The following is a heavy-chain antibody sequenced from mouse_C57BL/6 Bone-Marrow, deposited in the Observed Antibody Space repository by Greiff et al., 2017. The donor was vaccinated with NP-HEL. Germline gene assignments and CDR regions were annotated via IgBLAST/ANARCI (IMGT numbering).Heavy chain of an antibody. CDR3: ARRGSYYDGSSVDY. CDR1: GYAFSSSW. V-gene: IGHV1-82*01. J-gene: IGHJ2*01. D-gene: IGHD1-1*01. Sequence: VQLQQSGPELVKPGASVKISCKASGYAFSSSWMNWVKQRPGKGLEWIGRIYPGDGDTNYNGKFKGKATLTADKSSSTAYMQLSSLTSEDSAVYFCARRGSYYDGSSVDYWGQGTTLTVSS. CDR2: IYPGDGDT.